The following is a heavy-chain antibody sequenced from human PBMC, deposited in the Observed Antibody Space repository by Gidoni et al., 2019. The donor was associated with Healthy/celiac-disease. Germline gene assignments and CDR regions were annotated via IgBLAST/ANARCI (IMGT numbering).Heavy chain of an antibody. J-gene: IGHJ4*02. CDR1: GGSISSSSYY. D-gene: IGHD2-15*01. Sequence: QLQLQESGPGLVKPSETLSLTCTVSGGSISSSSYYWGWIRHPPGKGLEWIGSIDYSGRTYSNPALKSRGTISVDTSTNPFSLKLSSVTAADTAVYYCARHGEDCSGGSCYLDYWGQGTLVTVSS. V-gene: IGHV4-39*01. CDR2: IDYSGRT. CDR3: ARHGEDCSGGSCYLDY.